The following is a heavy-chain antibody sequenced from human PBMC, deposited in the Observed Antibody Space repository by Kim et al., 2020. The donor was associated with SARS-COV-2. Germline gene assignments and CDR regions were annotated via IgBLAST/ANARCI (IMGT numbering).Heavy chain of an antibody. D-gene: IGHD3-10*01. CDR3: ASEGRSTHYFGVSLYYY. V-gene: IGHV3-7*01. CDR1: GFTFSSNW. Sequence: GGSLRLSCAVSGFTFSSNWMSWFGQAPGKGLEWVANINQDGSETYYVDSVKGRFTISRDNAKNPLYLQMNSLRAEDTAVYYCASEGRSTHYFGVSLYYY. CDR2: INQDGSET. J-gene: IGHJ6*01.